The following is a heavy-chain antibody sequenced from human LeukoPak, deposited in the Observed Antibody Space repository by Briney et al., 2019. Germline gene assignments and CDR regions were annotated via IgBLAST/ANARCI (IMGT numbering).Heavy chain of an antibody. V-gene: IGHV4-39*07. CDR1: GGSISSSSYY. J-gene: IGHJ3*02. CDR2: IYTSGST. D-gene: IGHD6-6*01. CDR3: ASRTSSSGRRFDAFDI. Sequence: SETLSLTCTVSGGSISSSSYYWGWIRQPPGKGLEWIGRIYTSGSTNYNPSLKSRVTISVDTSKNQFSLKLSSVTAADTAVYYCASRTSSSGRRFDAFDIWGQGTMVTVSS.